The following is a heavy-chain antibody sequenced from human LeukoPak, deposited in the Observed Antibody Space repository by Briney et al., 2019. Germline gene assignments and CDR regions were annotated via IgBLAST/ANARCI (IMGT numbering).Heavy chain of an antibody. D-gene: IGHD6-13*01. CDR3: AKRVRYSSSWYYFDY. CDR1: EFTFSSYA. V-gene: IGHV3-23*01. J-gene: IGHJ4*02. CDR2: ISGSGGST. Sequence: PGGSLRLSCAASEFTFSSYAMSWVRQAPGKGLEWVSAISGSGGSTYYADSVKGRFTISRDNSKNTLYLQMNSLRAEDTAVYYCAKRVRYSSSWYYFDYWGQGTLVTVSS.